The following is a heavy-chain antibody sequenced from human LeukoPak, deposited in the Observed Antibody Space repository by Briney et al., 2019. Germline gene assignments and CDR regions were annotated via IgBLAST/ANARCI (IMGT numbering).Heavy chain of an antibody. CDR2: ISGSGGST. Sequence: GGSLRLSCAASGFTFSSYAMSWVRQAPGKGLEWVSAISGSGGSTYYADSVKGRFTISRDNSKNTPYLQMNSLRAEDTAVYYCAKDRITVFGVVIIAPDFDYWGQGTLVTVSS. V-gene: IGHV3-23*01. CDR1: GFTFSSYA. D-gene: IGHD3-3*01. J-gene: IGHJ4*02. CDR3: AKDRITVFGVVIIAPDFDY.